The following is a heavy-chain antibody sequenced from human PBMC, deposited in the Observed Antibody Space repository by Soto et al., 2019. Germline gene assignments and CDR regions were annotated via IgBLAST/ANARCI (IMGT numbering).Heavy chain of an antibody. V-gene: IGHV3-49*03. CDR1: GFTFGDYA. CDR3: TRVSKATVTISYYYYYMDV. J-gene: IGHJ6*03. D-gene: IGHD4-17*01. Sequence: GGSLRLSCTASGFTFGDYAMSWFRQAPGKGLEWVGFIRSKAYGGTTEYAASVKGRFTISRDDSKSIAYLQMNSLKTEDTAVYYCTRVSKATVTISYYYYYMDVWGKGTTVTVSS. CDR2: IRSKAYGGTT.